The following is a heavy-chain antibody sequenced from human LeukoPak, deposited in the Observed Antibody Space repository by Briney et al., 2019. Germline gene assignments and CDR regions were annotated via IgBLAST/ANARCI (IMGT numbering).Heavy chain of an antibody. D-gene: IGHD4-17*01. J-gene: IGHJ6*02. CDR2: INHSGST. Sequence: SETLCLTCTVFGGSFSGYYWSWIGQPLGKGLEWIGEINHSGSTNYNPSVKSRVTISVDTSKSQFSLKLSSVTAADTAVFYCAREKTTVTTVRYYYYGMDVWGQGTTVTVSS. CDR1: GGSFSGYY. CDR3: AREKTTVTTVRYYYYGMDV. V-gene: IGHV4-34*01.